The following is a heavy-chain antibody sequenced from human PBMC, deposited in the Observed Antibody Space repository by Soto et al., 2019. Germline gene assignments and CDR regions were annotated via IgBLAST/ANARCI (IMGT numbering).Heavy chain of an antibody. CDR2: IKEDGSEK. Sequence: EVQLVESGGGVVQPGGSLRLTCAASGFPFNSYWMNWVRQAPGKGLEWVANIKEDGSEKYYVDSVKGRFTISRDNAKNSLYLQMSCLRGEDTAVYYCAREAMLAKRVADWFDPWGQGTLVTFSS. CDR3: AREAMLAKRVADWFDP. D-gene: IGHD3-3*02. V-gene: IGHV3-7*01. J-gene: IGHJ5*02. CDR1: GFPFNSYW.